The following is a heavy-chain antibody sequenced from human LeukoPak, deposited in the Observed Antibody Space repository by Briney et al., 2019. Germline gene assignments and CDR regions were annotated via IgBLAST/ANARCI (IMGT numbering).Heavy chain of an antibody. CDR1: GFTFSSTI. J-gene: IGHJ4*02. Sequence: GGSLRLPCVASGFTFSSTIMGWVRQAPGRGLEWVSSITAIDGRTYYADSVRGRFTISRDNSKNTVYLQLNSLRAGDTAIYYCTKDRRGPAAGTWYFDSWGQGTLVTVSS. V-gene: IGHV3-23*01. D-gene: IGHD6-13*01. CDR2: ITAIDGRT. CDR3: TKDRRGPAAGTWYFDS.